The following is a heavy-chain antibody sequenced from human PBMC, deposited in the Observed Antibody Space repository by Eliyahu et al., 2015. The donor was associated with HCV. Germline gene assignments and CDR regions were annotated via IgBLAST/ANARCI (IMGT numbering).Heavy chain of an antibody. D-gene: IGHD3-16*01. CDR2: INPNSGGT. J-gene: IGHJ5*02. V-gene: IGHV1-2*06. CDR1: GYTFTGYX. CDR3: ARKAGDFNWLDP. Sequence: QVQLVQSGAEVKKPGASVXVSCXXXGYTFTGYXIHWVRQAPGQGXEWMGRINPNSGGTXYAQKFXGRVTMTTDTSISTAYMELSSLRSDDTAVYYCARKAGDFNWLDPWGQGTLVTVSS.